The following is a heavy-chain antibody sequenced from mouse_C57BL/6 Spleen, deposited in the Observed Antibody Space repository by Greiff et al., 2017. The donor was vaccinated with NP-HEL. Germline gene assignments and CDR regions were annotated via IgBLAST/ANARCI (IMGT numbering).Heavy chain of an antibody. CDR1: GFTFTDYY. CDR2: IRNKANGYTT. Sequence: EVQVVESGGGLVQPGGSLSLSCAASGFTFTDYYMSWVRQPPGKALEWLGFIRNKANGYTTEYSASVKGRFTISRDNSQSILYLQMNALRAEDSATYYCARSKLGRHYFDYWGQGTTLTVSS. D-gene: IGHD4-1*01. CDR3: ARSKLGRHYFDY. J-gene: IGHJ2*01. V-gene: IGHV7-3*01.